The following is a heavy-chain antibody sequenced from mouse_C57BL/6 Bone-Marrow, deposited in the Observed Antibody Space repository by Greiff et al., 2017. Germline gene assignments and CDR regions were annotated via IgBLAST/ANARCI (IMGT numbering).Heavy chain of an antibody. CDR2: IYPRSGNT. V-gene: IGHV1-81*01. CDR1: GYTFTSYG. CDR3: AFQLTPFDY. D-gene: IGHD3-3*01. J-gene: IGHJ2*01. Sequence: QVQLQQSGAELARPEASVKLSCKASGYTFTSYGISWVKQRTGQGLEWIGEIYPRSGNTYYNEKFKGKATLTADKSSSTAYMELRSLTSEDSAVYFCAFQLTPFDYWGQGTTLTVSS.